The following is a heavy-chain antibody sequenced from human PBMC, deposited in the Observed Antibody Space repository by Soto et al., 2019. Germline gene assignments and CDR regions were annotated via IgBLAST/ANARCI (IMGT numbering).Heavy chain of an antibody. V-gene: IGHV3-9*01. CDR3: AKGSSGWSEYAEYFQH. D-gene: IGHD6-19*01. CDR2: ISWNSGSI. CDR1: GFTFDDYA. Sequence: GGSLRLSCAASGFTFDDYAMHWVRQAPGKGLEWVSGISWNSGSIGYADSVKGRFTISRDNAKNSLYLQMNSLRAEDTALYYCAKGSSGWSEYAEYFQHWGQGTLVTVSS. J-gene: IGHJ1*01.